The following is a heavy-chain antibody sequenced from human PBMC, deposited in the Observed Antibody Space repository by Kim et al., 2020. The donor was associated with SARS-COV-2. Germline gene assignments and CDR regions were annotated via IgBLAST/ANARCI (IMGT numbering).Heavy chain of an antibody. D-gene: IGHD6-13*01. V-gene: IGHV1-3*01. J-gene: IGHJ4*02. CDR2: INAGKGDT. Sequence: ASVKVSCKPSGYTFTSYAMHWVRQAPGQRLEWMGWINAGKGDTKYSQNFQGRVTITRDTSASTAYLELSSLRSEDTAVYYCARGAAAGNDYWGQGTLVTV. CDR3: ARGAAAGNDY. CDR1: GYTFTSYA.